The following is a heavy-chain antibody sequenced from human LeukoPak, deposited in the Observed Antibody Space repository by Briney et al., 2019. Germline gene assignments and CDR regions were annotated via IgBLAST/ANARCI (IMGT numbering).Heavy chain of an antibody. J-gene: IGHJ4*02. D-gene: IGHD4-23*01. Sequence: PSETLSLTCTVSGGSISSSSYYWGWIRQPPGKGLEWIGSIYYSGSPYYNQSLQSRVTISLDTSKNQFSLKLNSVTAADTAVYCCARIMTTVAFLFDYWGQGTLVTVSS. CDR1: GGSISSSSYY. V-gene: IGHV4-39*07. CDR3: ARIMTTVAFLFDY. CDR2: IYYSGSP.